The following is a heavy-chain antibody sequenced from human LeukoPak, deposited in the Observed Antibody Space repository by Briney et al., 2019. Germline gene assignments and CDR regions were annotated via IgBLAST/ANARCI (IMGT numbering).Heavy chain of an antibody. CDR3: ATEPYYYDSSARDDYYYGMDV. CDR1: GFTFDDYG. D-gene: IGHD3-22*01. V-gene: IGHV3-20*04. Sequence: GGSLRLSCAASGFTFDDYGMSWVRQAPGKGLEWVSGINCNGGSTGYADSVKGRFTISRDNAKNSLYLQMNSLRAEDTALYYCATEPYYYDSSARDDYYYGMDVWGQGTTVTVSS. J-gene: IGHJ6*02. CDR2: INCNGGST.